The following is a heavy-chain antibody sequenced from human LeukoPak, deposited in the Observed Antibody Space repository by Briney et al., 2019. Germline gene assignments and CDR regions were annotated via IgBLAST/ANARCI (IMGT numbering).Heavy chain of an antibody. V-gene: IGHV1-69*05. CDR2: IIPIFGTA. J-gene: IGHJ4*02. Sequence: SVKVSCKASGGTFSSYAISWVRQAPGQGLEWMGGIIPIFGTANYAQKLQGRVTMTTDTSTSTAYMELRSLRSDDTAVYYCASIVGATKNFDYWGQGTLVTVSS. D-gene: IGHD1-26*01. CDR1: GGTFSSYA. CDR3: ASIVGATKNFDY.